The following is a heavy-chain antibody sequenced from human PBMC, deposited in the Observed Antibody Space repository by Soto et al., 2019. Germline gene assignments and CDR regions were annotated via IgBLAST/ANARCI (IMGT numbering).Heavy chain of an antibody. D-gene: IGHD3-3*01. Sequence: PSETLSLTCTVSGGSISSGDYYWSWIRQPPGKGLEWIGYIYYSGSTYHNPSLKSRVTISVDKSKNQFSLKLSSVTAADTAVYYCARERITYYDFWSGPSHYGMDVWGQGTTVTVSS. CDR2: IYYSGST. CDR3: ARERITYYDFWSGPSHYGMDV. J-gene: IGHJ6*02. CDR1: GGSISSGDYY. V-gene: IGHV4-30-4*01.